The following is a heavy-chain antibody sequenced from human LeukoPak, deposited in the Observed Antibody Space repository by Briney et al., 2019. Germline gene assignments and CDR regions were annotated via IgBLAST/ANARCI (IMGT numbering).Heavy chain of an antibody. CDR1: GFTFSSYS. D-gene: IGHD3-9*01. Sequence: GGSLRLSYAASGFTFSSYSMNWVRQAPGKGLEWVSSISSSSSYIYYADSVKGRFTISRDNAKNSLYLQMNSLRAEDTAVYYCAREGYDILTGCADYWGQGTLVTVSS. J-gene: IGHJ4*02. CDR3: AREGYDILTGCADY. V-gene: IGHV3-21*01. CDR2: ISSSSSYI.